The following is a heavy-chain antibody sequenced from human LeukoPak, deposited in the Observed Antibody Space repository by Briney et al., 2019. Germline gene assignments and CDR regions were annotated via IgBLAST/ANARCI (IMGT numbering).Heavy chain of an antibody. J-gene: IGHJ4*02. CDR1: GYTFTAYY. CDR2: INPNSGNT. D-gene: IGHD4-23*01. CDR3: ATDYAGNSVPDY. V-gene: IGHV1-2*02. Sequence: ASVKVSCKASGYTFTAYYMHWVRQAPGQGLEWMGWINPNSGNTNYAQKFQGRVTMTRDTSISTAYMELSWLRSDDTALYYCATDYAGNSVPDYWGQGTLVTVSS.